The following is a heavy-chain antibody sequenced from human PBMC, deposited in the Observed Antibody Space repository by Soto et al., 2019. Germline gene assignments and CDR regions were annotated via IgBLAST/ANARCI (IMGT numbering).Heavy chain of an antibody. J-gene: IGHJ4*02. Sequence: GGSLRLSCAASGSSINSYAMTWVRQAPGKGLEWVSLISASGTATYYADSVKGRFTMSRDNSKNMVYLQMNSLRAEDTAVYFCAKDLRVELRGGDYWGQGTLVTVSS. CDR3: AKDLRVELRGGDY. D-gene: IGHD1-7*01. V-gene: IGHV3-23*01. CDR2: ISASGTAT. CDR1: GSSINSYA.